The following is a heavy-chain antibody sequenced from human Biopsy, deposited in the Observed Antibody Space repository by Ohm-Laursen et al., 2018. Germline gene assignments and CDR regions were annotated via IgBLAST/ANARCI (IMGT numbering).Heavy chain of an antibody. J-gene: IGHJ4*02. Sequence: SSVKVSCKAFGGPFNNHAFSWVRQAPGQGLEWLGRIVPILGTVNYAQRFQGRVALTADKSTGTAYMELNRLISDDTAVYYCATDADGYYTEFDFWGQGTLITVSS. CDR2: IVPILGTV. V-gene: IGHV1-69*04. CDR1: GGPFNNHA. D-gene: IGHD5-24*01. CDR3: ATDADGYYTEFDF.